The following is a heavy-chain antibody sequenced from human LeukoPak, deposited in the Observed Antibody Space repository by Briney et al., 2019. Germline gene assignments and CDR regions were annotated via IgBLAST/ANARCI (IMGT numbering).Heavy chain of an antibody. CDR2: INHSGST. V-gene: IGHV4-34*01. CDR1: GGSFSGYY. Sequence: SETLSLTCAVYGGSFSGYYWSWLRQAPGKGLEWIGEINHSGSTNYNPSLKSRVTISVDTSKNQFSLKLSSVTAADTAVYYCATQNYYDSSGSTNWGQGTLVTVSS. CDR3: ATQNYYDSSGSTN. D-gene: IGHD3-22*01. J-gene: IGHJ4*02.